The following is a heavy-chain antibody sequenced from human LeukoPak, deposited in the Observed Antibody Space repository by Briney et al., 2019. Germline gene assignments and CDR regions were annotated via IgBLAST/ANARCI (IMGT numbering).Heavy chain of an antibody. CDR1: GFTFSSYA. D-gene: IGHD6-19*01. CDR2: ISGSGGST. Sequence: GGSLRLSCAASGFTFSSYAMSWVRQAPGKGLEWVSAISGSGGSTYYADSVKGRFTISRDNCKNTLYLQMNSLRAEDTAVYYCAKGEWYSSGWYIDYWGQGTLVTVSS. CDR3: AKGEWYSSGWYIDY. V-gene: IGHV3-23*01. J-gene: IGHJ4*02.